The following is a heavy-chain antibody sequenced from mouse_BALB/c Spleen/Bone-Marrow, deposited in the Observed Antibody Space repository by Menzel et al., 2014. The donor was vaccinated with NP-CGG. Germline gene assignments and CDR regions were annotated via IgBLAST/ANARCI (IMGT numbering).Heavy chain of an antibody. CDR2: IDPANGNT. CDR1: GFNIKDTY. CDR3: AMYYYGSSLFAY. D-gene: IGHD1-1*01. V-gene: IGHV14-3*02. J-gene: IGHJ3*01. Sequence: VQLKDSGAELVKPGASVKLSCTASGFNIKDTYMHWVKQRPEQGLERIGRIDPANGNTKYDPKFQGKATITADTSSNTAYLQLSSLTSEDTAVYYCAMYYYGSSLFAYWGQGTLVTVSA.